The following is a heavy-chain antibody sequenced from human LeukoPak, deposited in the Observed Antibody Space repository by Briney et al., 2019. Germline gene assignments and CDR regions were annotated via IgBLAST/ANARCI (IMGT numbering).Heavy chain of an antibody. J-gene: IGHJ4*02. V-gene: IGHV1-2*02. CDR1: GXTXXAXX. CDR2: XXPXXXGT. CDR3: ATAXLNGYTSGWYSFDY. Sequence: ASVKVSCKASGXTXXAXXXHXXXXXXGQGXXWXXXXXPXXXGTNYAQKFXDRVTMTRDTSISTASMELNRLRSDDTAVYYCATAXLNGYTSGWYSFDYWGQGTLVTVSS. D-gene: IGHD6-19*01.